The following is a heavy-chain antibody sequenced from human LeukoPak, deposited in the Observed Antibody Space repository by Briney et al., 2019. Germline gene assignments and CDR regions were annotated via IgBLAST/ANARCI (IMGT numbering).Heavy chain of an antibody. CDR2: ITGSSSYI. D-gene: IGHD3-10*01. CDR1: GFTFSSYT. CDR3: ARDFLWGSGSR. V-gene: IGHV3-21*01. J-gene: IGHJ4*02. Sequence: GGSLRLSCAASGFTFSSYTMNWVRQAPGKGLEWVSSITGSSSYIYYADSVKGRFTISRDNAKNSLYLQMNSLRAEDTAVYYCARDFLWGSGSRWGQGTLVTVSS.